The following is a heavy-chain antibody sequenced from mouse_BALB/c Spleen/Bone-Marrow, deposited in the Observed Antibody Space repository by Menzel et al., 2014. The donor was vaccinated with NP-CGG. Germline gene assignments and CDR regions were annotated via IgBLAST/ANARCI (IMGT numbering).Heavy chain of an antibody. D-gene: IGHD2-2*01. CDR2: IYPGDGDT. V-gene: IGHV1-80*01. J-gene: IGHJ3*01. CDR3: AKVTTGFAY. CDR1: GYAFSSYW. Sequence: QVQLQQSGAELVRPGSSVKISCKASGYAFSSYWVTWVKQRPGQGLEWIGQIYPGDGDTNYNGMFKDKVTLTADESSSAAYMQLSSLTSEDSAVYFCAKVTTGFAYWGQGTLVTVSA.